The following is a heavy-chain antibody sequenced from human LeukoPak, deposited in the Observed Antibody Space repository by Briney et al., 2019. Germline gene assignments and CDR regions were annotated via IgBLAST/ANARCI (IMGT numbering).Heavy chain of an antibody. J-gene: IGHJ4*02. D-gene: IGHD4-23*01. CDR2: INPSGGST. V-gene: IGHV1-46*01. Sequence: REASVKVSCKASGYTFTSYYMHWVRQAPGQGLEWMGVINPSGGSTSYPQKFQGRVTMTRDTSTSTVYMELSSLRSEDTAVYYCARGDTVVYYFDYWGQGTLVTVSS. CDR3: ARGDTVVYYFDY. CDR1: GYTFTSYY.